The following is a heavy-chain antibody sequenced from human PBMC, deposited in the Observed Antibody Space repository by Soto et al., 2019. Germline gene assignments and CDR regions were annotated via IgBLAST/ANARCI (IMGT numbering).Heavy chain of an antibody. CDR1: GGTFTSYT. CDR2: IITTLGIT. V-gene: IGHV1-69*02. CDR3: ARSIGYGLGD. J-gene: IGHJ4*02. D-gene: IGHD5-18*01. Sequence: QVQLVQSGAEVKKPGSSVKVSCKASGGTFTSYTITWVRQVPGQGLECMAKIITTLGITDYAQNFQGRVTISADKSTSTVYMELSSLRSEDTATYYCARSIGYGLGDWGQGTLVIVSS.